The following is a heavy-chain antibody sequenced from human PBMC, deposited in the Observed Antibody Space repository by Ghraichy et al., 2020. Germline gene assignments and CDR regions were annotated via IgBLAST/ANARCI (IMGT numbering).Heavy chain of an antibody. J-gene: IGHJ6*02. Sequence: GGSLRLSCAASGFTFSSYDMHWVRQATGKGLEWVSAIGTAGDTYYPGSVKGRFTISRENAKNSLYLQMNSLRAGDTAVYYCARENSIFYGMDVWGQGTTVTVSS. CDR3: ARENSIFYGMDV. CDR1: GFTFSSYD. V-gene: IGHV3-13*01. CDR2: IGTAGDT.